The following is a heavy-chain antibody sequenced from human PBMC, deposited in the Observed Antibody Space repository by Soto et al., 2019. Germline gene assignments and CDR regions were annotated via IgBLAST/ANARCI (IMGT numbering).Heavy chain of an antibody. V-gene: IGHV4-59*08. Sequence: SETLSLTCTVSGGSISSYYWTWIRQPPGKGLEWIGYIYYSGSTNYNPSLKSRVTISVDTSKNQFSLNLNSVTAADTAVYYCARQVAAAHTPFDYWGQGTLVTVSS. CDR1: GGSISSYY. J-gene: IGHJ4*02. CDR2: IYYSGST. D-gene: IGHD2-2*01. CDR3: ARQVAAAHTPFDY.